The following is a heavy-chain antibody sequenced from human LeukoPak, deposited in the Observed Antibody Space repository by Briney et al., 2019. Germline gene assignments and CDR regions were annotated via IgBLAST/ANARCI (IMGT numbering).Heavy chain of an antibody. Sequence: GGSLRLSCAASGFTFSSYGMHWIRQAPGKGLEWVAVISYDGSNKYYADSVKGRFTISRDNSKNTLYLQMNSLRAEDTAVYYCAKEAVDWNSDYWGQGTLVTVSS. CDR1: GFTFSSYG. J-gene: IGHJ4*02. CDR3: AKEAVDWNSDY. V-gene: IGHV3-30*18. CDR2: ISYDGSNK. D-gene: IGHD3-9*01.